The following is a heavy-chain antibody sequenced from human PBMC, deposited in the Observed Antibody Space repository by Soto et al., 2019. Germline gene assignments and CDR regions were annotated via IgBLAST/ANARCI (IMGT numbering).Heavy chain of an antibody. D-gene: IGHD3-22*01. CDR2: IYHSGST. CDR3: AKGGDDSSGYPHAFDI. CDR1: GGSISSSNW. J-gene: IGHJ3*02. V-gene: IGHV4-4*02. Sequence: QVQLQESGPGLVKPSGTLSLTCAVSGGSISSSNWWSWVRQPPGKGLEWIGEIYHSGSTNYNPSLQSRVTISVDKSKNQFSLKLSSVTAADTAVYYCAKGGDDSSGYPHAFDIWGQGTMVTVSS.